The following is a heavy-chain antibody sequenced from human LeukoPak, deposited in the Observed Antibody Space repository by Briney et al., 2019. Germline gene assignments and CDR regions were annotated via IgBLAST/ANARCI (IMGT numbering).Heavy chain of an antibody. Sequence: GGSLRLSCAASGFTFSSYWMHWVRQAPGKGLVWVSRINSDGSSTSYADSVKGRFTISKDNAKNTLYLQMNSLRAEDTAEYYCARDGGIALPFDYWGQGTLVTVSS. V-gene: IGHV3-74*01. CDR3: ARDGGIALPFDY. J-gene: IGHJ4*02. D-gene: IGHD6-13*01. CDR2: INSDGSST. CDR1: GFTFSSYW.